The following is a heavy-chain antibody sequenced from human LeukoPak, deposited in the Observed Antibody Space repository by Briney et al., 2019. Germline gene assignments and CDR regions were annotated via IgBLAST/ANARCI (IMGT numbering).Heavy chain of an antibody. CDR2: ISGSGGST. CDR1: GFTFSSYA. CDR3: AKDLDDILTGHYYYYGMDV. V-gene: IGHV3-23*01. J-gene: IGHJ6*02. Sequence: GGSLRLSCAASGFTFSSYAMSWVRKAPGKGLEWVSAISGSGGSTYYADSVKGRFTISRDNSKNTLYLQMNSLRAEDTAVYYCAKDLDDILTGHYYYYGMDVWGQGTTVTVSS. D-gene: IGHD3-9*01.